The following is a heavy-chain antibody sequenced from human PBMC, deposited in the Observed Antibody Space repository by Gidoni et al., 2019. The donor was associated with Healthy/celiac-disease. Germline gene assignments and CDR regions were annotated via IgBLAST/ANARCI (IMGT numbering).Heavy chain of an antibody. J-gene: IGHJ5*02. V-gene: IGHV1-2*02. CDR3: ARGGAAAGTRLDWFDP. D-gene: IGHD6-13*01. CDR1: GYTFTGYY. CDR2: INPNSGGT. Sequence: QVQLVQSGAEVKKPGASVTVSCKASGYTFTGYYMHWVRQAPGQGLEWMGWINPNSGGTNYAQKFQGRVTMTRDTSISTAYMELSRLRSDDTAVYYCARGGAAAGTRLDWFDPWGQGTLVTVSS.